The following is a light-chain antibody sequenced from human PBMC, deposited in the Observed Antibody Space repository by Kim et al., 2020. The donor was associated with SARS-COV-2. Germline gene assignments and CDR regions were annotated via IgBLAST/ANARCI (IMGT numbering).Light chain of an antibody. J-gene: IGLJ3*02. CDR3: QVWDSSSDHRV. Sequence: APGKTARITCGGNNIGSKSVHWYQQKPGQAPVLVIYYDSDRPSGIPERFSGSNSGNTATLTISRVEAGDEADYYCQVWDSSSDHRVFGGGPKLTVL. CDR1: NIGSKS. CDR2: YDS. V-gene: IGLV3-21*04.